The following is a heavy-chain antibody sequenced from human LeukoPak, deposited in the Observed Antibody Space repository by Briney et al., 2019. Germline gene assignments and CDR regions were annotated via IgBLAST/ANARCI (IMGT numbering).Heavy chain of an antibody. Sequence: SETLSLTCAVYGGSFSGYYWSWIRQPPGKGLEWIGYIYYSGSTNYNPSLKSRVTISVDTSKNQFSLKLSSVTAADTAVYYCARYGSGSPTGNYFDYWGQGTLVTVSS. D-gene: IGHD3-10*01. CDR2: IYYSGST. V-gene: IGHV4-59*01. J-gene: IGHJ4*02. CDR1: GGSFSGYY. CDR3: ARYGSGSPTGNYFDY.